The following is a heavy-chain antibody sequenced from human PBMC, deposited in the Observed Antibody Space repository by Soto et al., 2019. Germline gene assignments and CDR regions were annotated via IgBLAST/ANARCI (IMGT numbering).Heavy chain of an antibody. CDR3: ARHEEQLVFVDAFDI. V-gene: IGHV4-39*01. D-gene: IGHD6-13*01. CDR2: IYYSGST. CDR1: GGSISSSSYY. J-gene: IGHJ3*02. Sequence: QLQLQESGPGLVKPSETLSLTCTVSGGSISSSSYYWGWIRQPPGKGLEWIGSIYYSGSTYYNPSLKSRVTISVDTSKNQFSLKLSSVTAADTAVYYCARHEEQLVFVDAFDIWGQGTMVTVSS.